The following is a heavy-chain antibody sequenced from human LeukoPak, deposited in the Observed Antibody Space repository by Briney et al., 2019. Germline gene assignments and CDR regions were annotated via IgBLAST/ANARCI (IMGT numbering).Heavy chain of an antibody. CDR1: GYTFTGYY. J-gene: IGHJ4*02. CDR3: ARDLWSDIVVVPAATAETDY. CDR2: INPNSGGT. Sequence: ASVKVSCKASGYTFTGYYMHWVRQAPGQGLEWMGWINPNSGGTNYAQKFQGRVTMTRDTSISTAYMELSRLRSDDTAVYYCARDLWSDIVVVPAATAETDYWGQGTLVTVSS. V-gene: IGHV1-2*02. D-gene: IGHD2-2*01.